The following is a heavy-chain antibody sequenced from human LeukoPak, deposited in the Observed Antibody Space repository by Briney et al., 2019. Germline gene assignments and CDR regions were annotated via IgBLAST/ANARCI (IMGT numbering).Heavy chain of an antibody. D-gene: IGHD3-22*01. J-gene: IGHJ4*02. V-gene: IGHV3-30*18. CDR1: GFTFSSYA. CDR2: ISYDGSNK. Sequence: SGGSLRLSCAASGFTFSSYAMSWVRQAPGKGLEWVAVISYDGSNKYYADSVKGRFTISRDNSKNALYPQMNSLRAEDTAVYYCAKESYDSSGGYFDYWGQGTLVTVSS. CDR3: AKESYDSSGGYFDY.